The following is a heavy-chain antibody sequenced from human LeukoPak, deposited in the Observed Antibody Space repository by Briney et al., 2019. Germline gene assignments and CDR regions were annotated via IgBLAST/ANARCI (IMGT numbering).Heavy chain of an antibody. V-gene: IGHV3-7*01. CDR1: GFTFGNSW. Sequence: GGSLSLSCARSGFTFGNSWMNWFRQAPGKGLEWVAHIKQDGSDTYVDSVKGRFTISRDIAKASLFLHMNSLTTEDSAVYYCAREHSSHFTWGQGTLVTVSS. D-gene: IGHD3-3*02. CDR2: IKQDGSDT. CDR3: AREHSSHFT. J-gene: IGHJ4*02.